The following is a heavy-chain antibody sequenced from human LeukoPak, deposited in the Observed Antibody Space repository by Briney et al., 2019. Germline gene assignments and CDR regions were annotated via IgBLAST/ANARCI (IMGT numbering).Heavy chain of an antibody. CDR2: MNPNSGNT. D-gene: IGHD6-13*01. J-gene: IGHJ3*02. CDR3: AREGIAAAGTTGAFDI. V-gene: IGHV1-8*01. Sequence: ASVKVSCKASGYTFTSYDINWVRQATGQGLEWMGWMNPNSGNTGHAQKFQGRVTMTRNTSISTAYMELSSLRSEDTAVYYCAREGIAAAGTTGAFDIWGQGTMVTVSS. CDR1: GYTFTSYD.